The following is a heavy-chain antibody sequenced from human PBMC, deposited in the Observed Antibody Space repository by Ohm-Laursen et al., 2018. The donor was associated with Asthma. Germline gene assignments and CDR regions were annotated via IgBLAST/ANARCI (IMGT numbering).Heavy chain of an antibody. CDR3: AAESASSGWYRQWYFDY. Sequence: GDSVKVSCKASGFTFTSSAVQWVRQARGQRLEWIGWIVVGSGNTNYAQKFQERVTITRDMSTSTAYMELSSLRSEDTAVYYFAAESASSGWYRQWYFDYWGQGTLVTVSS. D-gene: IGHD6-19*01. CDR1: GFTFTSSA. J-gene: IGHJ4*02. V-gene: IGHV1-58*01. CDR2: IVVGSGNT.